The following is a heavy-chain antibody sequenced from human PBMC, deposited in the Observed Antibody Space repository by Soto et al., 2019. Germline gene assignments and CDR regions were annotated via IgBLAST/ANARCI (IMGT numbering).Heavy chain of an antibody. V-gene: IGHV1-18*01. Sequence: GASVKVSCKASGYTFTSYGISWVRQAPGQGLEWMGWISAYNGNTNYAQKLQGRVTMTTDTSTSTAYMELRSLRSDDTAVYYCARDGLYCSGGSCTGGFDPWGQGTLVTVSS. CDR2: ISAYNGNT. D-gene: IGHD2-15*01. CDR3: ARDGLYCSGGSCTGGFDP. J-gene: IGHJ5*02. CDR1: GYTFTSYG.